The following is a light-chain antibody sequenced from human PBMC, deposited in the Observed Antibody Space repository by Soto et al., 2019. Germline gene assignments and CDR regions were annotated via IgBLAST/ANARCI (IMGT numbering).Light chain of an antibody. CDR3: SSYTSRSTVL. V-gene: IGLV2-14*01. CDR2: DVS. Sequence: QSALTQPASVSGSPGQSITISCTGTSSDVGFYNYVSWYQQHPGRAPKLMIYDVSNRPSGVSNRFSGSKSGNTASLTISGLQDEDGADYYCSSYTSRSTVLFGGGTKLTVL. J-gene: IGLJ2*01. CDR1: SSDVGFYNY.